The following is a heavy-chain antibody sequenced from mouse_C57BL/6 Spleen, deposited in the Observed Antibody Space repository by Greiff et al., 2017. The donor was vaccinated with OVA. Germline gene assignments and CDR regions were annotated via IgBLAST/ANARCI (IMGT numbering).Heavy chain of an antibody. D-gene: IGHD1-1*01. CDR1: GYAFSSYW. V-gene: IGHV1-80*01. CDR2: IYPGDGDT. J-gene: IGHJ2*01. CDR3: AREGYYGSLDY. Sequence: QVQLQQSGAELVKPGASVKISCKASGYAFSSYWMNWVKQRPGKGLEWIGQIYPGDGDTNYNGKFKGKATLTADKSSSTAYMQLSSLTSEDSAVYFCAREGYYGSLDYWGQGTTLTVSS.